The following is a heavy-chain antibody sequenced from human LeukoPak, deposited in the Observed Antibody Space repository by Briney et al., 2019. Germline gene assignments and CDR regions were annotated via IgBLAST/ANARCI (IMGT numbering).Heavy chain of an antibody. CDR1: GYTFTTYA. V-gene: IGHV7-4-1*02. J-gene: IGHJ3*02. Sequence: EASVKVSCKSSGYTFTTYAINWVRQAPGQGLEWMGWINTNTGNPTYAQGFTGRFVFSLDTSVSTAYLQISSLKAEDTAVYYCARDLYYDIRGSDAFDIWGQGTMVTVSS. CDR2: INTNTGNP. CDR3: ARDLYYDIRGSDAFDI. D-gene: IGHD3-9*01.